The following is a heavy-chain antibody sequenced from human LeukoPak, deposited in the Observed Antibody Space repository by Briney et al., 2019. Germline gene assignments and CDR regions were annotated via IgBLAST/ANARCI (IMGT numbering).Heavy chain of an antibody. CDR3: ARQSIAAAGVPFDY. J-gene: IGHJ4*02. CDR1: GDSISNYY. V-gene: IGHV4-59*08. Sequence: SETLSLTCTVSGDSISNYYWSWIRQPPGKGLEWIGYIYYSESTYYNPSLKSRVTISVDTSKNQFSLKLSSVTAAGTAVYYCARQSIAAAGVPFDYWGQGTLVTVSS. CDR2: IYYSEST. D-gene: IGHD6-13*01.